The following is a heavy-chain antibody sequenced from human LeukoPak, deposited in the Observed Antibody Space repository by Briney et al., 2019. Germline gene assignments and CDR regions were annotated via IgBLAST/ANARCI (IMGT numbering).Heavy chain of an antibody. CDR3: ARGQTGVVVVPAAMEGTFDY. V-gene: IGHV4-34*01. CDR1: GGSFSGYY. D-gene: IGHD2-2*01. Sequence: SETLSLTCAVYGGSFSGYYWSWIRQPPGKGLEWIGEINHSGSTNYDPSLKSRVTISVDTSKNQFSLKLSSVTAADTAVYYCARGQTGVVVVPAAMEGTFDYWGQGTLVTVSS. J-gene: IGHJ4*02. CDR2: INHSGST.